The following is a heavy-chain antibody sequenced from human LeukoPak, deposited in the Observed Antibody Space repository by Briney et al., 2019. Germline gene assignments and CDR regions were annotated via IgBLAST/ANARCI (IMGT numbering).Heavy chain of an antibody. CDR1: GFTFSNYW. J-gene: IGHJ4*02. CDR3: ARGHTAVTRHFDF. V-gene: IGHV3-7*01. Sequence: PGGSLRLSCVASGFTFSNYWMSWVRQTPGKGLEWVANIKQDGSEKYYVDSVKGRFTISRDNAKNSLYLQMNSLRAEDTAVYYCARGHTAVTRHFDFWGQGTLVTVSS. D-gene: IGHD4-17*01. CDR2: IKQDGSEK.